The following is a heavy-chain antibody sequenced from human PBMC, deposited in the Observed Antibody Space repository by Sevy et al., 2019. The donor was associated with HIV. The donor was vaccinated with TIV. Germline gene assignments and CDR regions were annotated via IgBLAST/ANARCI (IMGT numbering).Heavy chain of an antibody. J-gene: IGHJ4*02. V-gene: IGHV3-23*01. Sequence: GGPLRLSCAASGFTFSSYAMSWVRQAPGKGLEWVSAISGSGGSTYYADSVKGRFTISRDNSKNTLYLQMNSLRAEDTAVYYCARSNYYDSSGYKYYFDYWGQGTLVTVSS. CDR3: ARSNYYDSSGYKYYFDY. D-gene: IGHD3-22*01. CDR2: ISGSGGST. CDR1: GFTFSSYA.